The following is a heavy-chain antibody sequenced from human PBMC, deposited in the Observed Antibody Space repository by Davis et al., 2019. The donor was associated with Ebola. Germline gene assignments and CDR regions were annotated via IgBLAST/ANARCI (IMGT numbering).Heavy chain of an antibody. CDR1: GFTFSTYG. D-gene: IGHD2-15*01. CDR2: ISYDGSMK. Sequence: PGGSLRLSCAASGFTFSTYGMHWVRQAPGKGLEWVAVISYDGSMKYYTDSVKGRFTISRDNSKNTLYLQMNSLRSEETAVYYCAKDAATVVVLAAMDYWGQGTLVTVSS. V-gene: IGHV3-30*18. CDR3: AKDAATVVVLAAMDY. J-gene: IGHJ4*02.